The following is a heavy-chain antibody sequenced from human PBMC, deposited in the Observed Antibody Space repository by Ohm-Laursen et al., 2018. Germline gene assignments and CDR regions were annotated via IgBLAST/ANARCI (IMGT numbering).Heavy chain of an antibody. CDR2: MNPNSGNT. Sequence: GASVKVSCKASGYTFTSYDINWVRQATGQGLQWMGWMNPNSGNTGYAQRFQGRATMTRNTSISTAYMELSSLRSEDTAVYYCARARGNRKRDYYYAMDVWGQGTTVTVSS. J-gene: IGHJ6*02. CDR3: ARARGNRKRDYYYAMDV. D-gene: IGHD1-14*01. CDR1: GYTFTSYD. V-gene: IGHV1-8*01.